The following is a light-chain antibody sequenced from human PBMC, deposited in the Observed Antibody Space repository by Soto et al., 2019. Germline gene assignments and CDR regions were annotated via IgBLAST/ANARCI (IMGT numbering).Light chain of an antibody. CDR2: SNN. CDR3: AAWDDSLNGAV. CDR1: SSNIGSNT. V-gene: IGLV1-44*01. Sequence: QSVLTQPPSASGTPGQRVTISCSGSSSNIGSNTVNWYQQLPGTAPKLLIYSNNQRPSGVPVRVSGSKSGTSASLAISGLQSEDEADYDCAAWDDSLNGAVFGGGTQLTVL. J-gene: IGLJ7*01.